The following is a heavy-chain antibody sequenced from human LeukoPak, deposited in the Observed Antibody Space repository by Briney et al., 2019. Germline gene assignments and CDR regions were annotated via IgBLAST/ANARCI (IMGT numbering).Heavy chain of an antibody. CDR3: ARAYYDFWSGYNKNWFDP. CDR1: GYTFTDYY. D-gene: IGHD3-3*01. CDR2: ISAYNGNT. J-gene: IGHJ5*02. V-gene: IGHV1-18*04. Sequence: ASVKVSCKASGYTFTDYYMHWVRQAPGQGLEWMGWISAYNGNTNYAQKLQGRVTMTTDTSTSTAYMELRSLRSDDTAVYYCARAYYDFWSGYNKNWFDPWGQGTLVTVSS.